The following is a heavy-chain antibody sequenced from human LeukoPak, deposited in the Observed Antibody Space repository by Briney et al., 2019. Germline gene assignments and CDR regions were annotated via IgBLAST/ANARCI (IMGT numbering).Heavy chain of an antibody. V-gene: IGHV4-38-2*02. CDR3: ARAYGGNSQYFQH. D-gene: IGHD4-23*01. J-gene: IGHJ1*01. CDR1: GYSISSGYY. Sequence: SETLSLTCTVSGYSISSGYYWGWIRPPPGKGLEWIGSIHHSGSTNYNPSLKSRVTISLDTSKNQFSLRLSSVTAADTAVYYCARAYGGNSQYFQHWGQGTLVTVSS. CDR2: IHHSGST.